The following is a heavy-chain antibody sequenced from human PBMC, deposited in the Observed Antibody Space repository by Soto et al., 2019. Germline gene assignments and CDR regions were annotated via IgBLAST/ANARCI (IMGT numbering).Heavy chain of an antibody. CDR3: ARPVRPNWGFDSFEI. Sequence: GESLKISCKGSGYSFLNYWIGWVRQMPGKDLEWIGIIYPDDSETRYSPSFQGRVTISVDRSITTTYLQWNTLQASDTATYYCARPVRPNWGFDSFEIWGQGTMFTVSS. J-gene: IGHJ3*02. D-gene: IGHD7-27*01. V-gene: IGHV5-51*01. CDR2: IYPDDSET. CDR1: GYSFLNYW.